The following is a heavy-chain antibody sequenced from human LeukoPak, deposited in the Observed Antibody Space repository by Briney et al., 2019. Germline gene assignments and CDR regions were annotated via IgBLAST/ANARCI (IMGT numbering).Heavy chain of an antibody. CDR1: GYTFTGYY. J-gene: IGHJ6*04. CDR2: INPNSGGT. D-gene: IGHD5-18*01. Sequence: GASVKVSCKTSGYTFTGYYMHWVRQAPGQGLEWMGWINPNSGGTNYAQKFQGRVTMTRDTSISTAYMELSRLRSDDTAVYYCARDQGQYSYGGDVWGKGTTVTVSS. V-gene: IGHV1-2*02. CDR3: ARDQGQYSYGGDV.